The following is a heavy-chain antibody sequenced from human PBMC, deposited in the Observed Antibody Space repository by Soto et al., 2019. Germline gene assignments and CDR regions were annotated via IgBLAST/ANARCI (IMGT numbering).Heavy chain of an antibody. CDR3: ARDKEKSVLGYYYGMDV. CDR1: GGTFSSYA. Sequence: SVKVSCKASGGTFSSYAISWVRQAPGQGLEWMGGIIPIFGTANYAQKFQGRVTITADESTSTAYMELSSLRSEDTAVYYCARDKEKSVLGYYYGMDVWGQGTTVTVSS. V-gene: IGHV1-69*13. CDR2: IIPIFGTA. J-gene: IGHJ6*02.